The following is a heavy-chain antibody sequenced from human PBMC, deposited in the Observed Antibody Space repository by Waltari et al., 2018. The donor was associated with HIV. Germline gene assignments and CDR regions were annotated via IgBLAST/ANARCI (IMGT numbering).Heavy chain of an antibody. V-gene: IGHV3-23*01. Sequence: EVQLLESGGGLVQPGGSLRLSCAASGFTFSSYAMSWVRQAPGKGLEWVSGISGSGCSTYYADSVKGRFTISRDNSKNTLYLQMNSLRAEDTAVYYCAKGPDYYDSSGPPYAFDIWGQGTMVTVSS. CDR2: ISGSGCST. CDR3: AKGPDYYDSSGPPYAFDI. CDR1: GFTFSSYA. J-gene: IGHJ3*02. D-gene: IGHD3-22*01.